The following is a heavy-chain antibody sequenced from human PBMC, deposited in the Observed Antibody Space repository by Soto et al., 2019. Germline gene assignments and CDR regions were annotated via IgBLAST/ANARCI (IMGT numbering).Heavy chain of an antibody. D-gene: IGHD1-20*01. J-gene: IGHJ3*01. Sequence: QLQLQESGPGLVKPAETLSLKCAVSGGSVSSGNYFWGWLRQPPGKGLEWIGNIYYNGDTYYSPSLQSRITMSVDTAQIRVSLRLTSVTSADTAVYYCSRRLIDNCNRGHAVDSWGQGTLVTVSS. CDR3: SRRLIDNCNRGHAVDS. CDR1: GGSVSSGNYF. V-gene: IGHV4-39*01. CDR2: IYYNGDT.